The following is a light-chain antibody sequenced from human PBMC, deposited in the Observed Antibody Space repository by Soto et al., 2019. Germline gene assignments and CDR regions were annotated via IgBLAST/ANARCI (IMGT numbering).Light chain of an antibody. V-gene: IGLV2-14*03. CDR1: GSDVGGYNY. J-gene: IGLJ1*01. Sequence: QSVLTQPASVSGSPGQSITISCTGTGSDVGGYNYVSWYQQHPGKAPKLMIYDVSNRPSGVSYRFSGSKSGNTASLTISGLQAEDEADYYCSSYTSSSLHVFGTGTKATVL. CDR3: SSYTSSSLHV. CDR2: DVS.